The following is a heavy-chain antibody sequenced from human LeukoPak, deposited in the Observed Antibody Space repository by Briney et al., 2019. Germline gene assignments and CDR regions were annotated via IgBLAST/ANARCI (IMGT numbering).Heavy chain of an antibody. J-gene: IGHJ4*02. CDR3: ARAKAYYYDSSGYFDY. V-gene: IGHV3-21*05. Sequence: GGSLRLSCAASGFTFSSYAMNWVRQAPGKGLEWVSYISSSSSHTNYADSVKGRFTISRDNAKNSLYLQMNSLRAEDTAVYYCARAKAYYYDSSGYFDYWGQGTLVTVSS. CDR2: ISSSSSHT. D-gene: IGHD3-22*01. CDR1: GFTFSSYA.